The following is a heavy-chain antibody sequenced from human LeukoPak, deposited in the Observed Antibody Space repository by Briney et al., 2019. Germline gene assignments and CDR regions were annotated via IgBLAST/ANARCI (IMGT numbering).Heavy chain of an antibody. CDR1: GYTFTSYD. CDR2: MNPNSGNT. D-gene: IGHD6-19*01. J-gene: IGHJ4*02. CDR3: ARLYSTGCYGGPDY. Sequence: ASVKVSCKASGYTFTSYDINWVRQATGQGLEWMGWMNPNSGNTGYAQKFQGRVTMTRNTSISTAYMELSSLRSDDTAVYYCARLYSTGCYGGPDYWGQGTLVAVSS. V-gene: IGHV1-8*01.